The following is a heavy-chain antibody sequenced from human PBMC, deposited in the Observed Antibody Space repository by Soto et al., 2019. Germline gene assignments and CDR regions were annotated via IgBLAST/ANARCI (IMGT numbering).Heavy chain of an antibody. J-gene: IGHJ6*02. V-gene: IGHV1-69*06. D-gene: IGHD6-19*01. CDR1: GGTFSSYA. CDR3: ARGKGIAVALYYYGMDV. Sequence: GASVKVSCKASGGTFSSYAISWVRQAPGQGLEWMGGIIPIFGTANYAQKFQGRVTITADKSTSTAYMELSSLRSEDTAVYYCARGKGIAVALYYYGMDVWGQGTTVTVSS. CDR2: IIPIFGTA.